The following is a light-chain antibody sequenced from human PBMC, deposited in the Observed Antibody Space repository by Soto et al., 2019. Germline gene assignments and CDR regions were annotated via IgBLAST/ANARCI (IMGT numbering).Light chain of an antibody. CDR3: QQRSSWPRT. J-gene: IGKJ1*01. CDR1: QSVSSY. Sequence: EIVLTPSPATLSLSPGERATIACRASQSVSSYLAWYQQKPGQVPRLVISDASNRATGIPGRFSGSGSGTDFPLTISSLEREDFGVYYCQQRSSWPRTVGQGNKVEI. V-gene: IGKV3-11*01. CDR2: DAS.